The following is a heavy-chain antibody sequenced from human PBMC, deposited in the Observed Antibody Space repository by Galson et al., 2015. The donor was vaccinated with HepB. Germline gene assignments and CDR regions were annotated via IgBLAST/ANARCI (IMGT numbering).Heavy chain of an antibody. J-gene: IGHJ6*03. Sequence: VKVSCKASGYTFTDYVVNWVRQAPGQGLEWMGWMNTNTGKPTYAPGFAGRFVFSLDTSVTTAYLQISSLETDDTAVYYCARTPLRFLDWLPYYDYYYMDVWGEGTTVTVSS. CDR2: MNTNTGKP. V-gene: IGHV7-4-1*02. CDR3: ARTPLRFLDWLPYYDYYYMDV. D-gene: IGHD3-3*01. CDR1: GYTFTDYV.